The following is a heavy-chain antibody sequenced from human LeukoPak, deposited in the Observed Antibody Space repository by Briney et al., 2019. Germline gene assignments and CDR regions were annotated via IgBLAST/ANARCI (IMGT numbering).Heavy chain of an antibody. CDR1: EFSPISHW. CDR3: SWSGEAD. V-gene: IGHV3-7*01. J-gene: IGHJ4*02. Sequence: GGSLRLSCAASEFSPISHWMTWVRRAPGKGLEWVADIKEDGSERYYVDSVKGRFTNSRDKAKNSVFLQMNGLRAEDTAVYYCSWSGEADWGQGTLVTVSS. CDR2: IKEDGSER. D-gene: IGHD1-26*01.